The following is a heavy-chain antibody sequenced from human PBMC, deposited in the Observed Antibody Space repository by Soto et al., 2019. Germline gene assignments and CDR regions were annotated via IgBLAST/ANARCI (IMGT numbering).Heavy chain of an antibody. V-gene: IGHV4-59*01. CDR1: GGSISSYY. CDR2: IYYSGST. D-gene: IGHD3-9*01. J-gene: IGHJ3*01. Sequence: SETLSLTCTVSGGSISSYYWSWIRQPPGKGLEWIGYIYYSGSTNYNPSLKSRVTISVDTSKNQFSLKLSSVTAADTAVYYCARQRRLRYFDWLSHEDAFDFWGQGTMVTVSS. CDR3: ARQRRLRYFDWLSHEDAFDF.